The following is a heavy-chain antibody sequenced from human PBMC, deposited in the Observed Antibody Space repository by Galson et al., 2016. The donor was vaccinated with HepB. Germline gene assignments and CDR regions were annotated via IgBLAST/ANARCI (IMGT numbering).Heavy chain of an antibody. J-gene: IGHJ4*02. CDR3: TTPHVFYDNTCRQPLHYDY. Sequence: LRLSCAVSGFTFRNAWMNWVRQAPGEGLEWVGRIKSQSDGGTTDYAAPVKGRFTISRDDSKNTLSLQMNSMRSDDKALYYCTTPHVFYDNTCRQPLHYDYGGQGTLVTVST. V-gene: IGHV3-15*01. D-gene: IGHD3-22*01. CDR2: IKSQSDGGTT. CDR1: GFTFRNAW.